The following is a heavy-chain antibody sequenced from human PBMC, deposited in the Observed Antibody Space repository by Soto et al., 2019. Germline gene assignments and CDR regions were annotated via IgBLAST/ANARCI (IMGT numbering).Heavy chain of an antibody. CDR2: IYYSGST. CDR3: ARYCSSTSCYNGYYYGMDV. J-gene: IGHJ6*02. V-gene: IGHV4-39*01. D-gene: IGHD2-2*02. CDR1: GGSISSSSYY. Sequence: SETLSLTCTVSGGSISSSSYYWGWIRQPPGKGLEWIGSIYYSGSTYYNPSLKSRVTISVDTSKNQFSLKLSSVTAADTAVYYCARYCSSTSCYNGYYYGMDVWAQGTTVTSP.